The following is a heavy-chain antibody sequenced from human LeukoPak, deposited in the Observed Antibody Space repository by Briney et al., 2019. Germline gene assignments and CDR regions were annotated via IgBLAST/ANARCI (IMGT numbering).Heavy chain of an antibody. CDR2: IYYSGST. D-gene: IGHD2-2*01. CDR3: ARDRRKYQVLAPREDAFDI. V-gene: IGHV4-30-4*01. CDR1: GGSISSGDYY. Sequence: PSETLSLTCTVSGGSISSGDYYWSWIRQPPGKGLEWIGYIYYSGSTYYNPSLKSRVTISVDTSKNQFSLKLSSVTAADTAVYYCARDRRKYQVLAPREDAFDIWGQGTMVTVSS. J-gene: IGHJ3*02.